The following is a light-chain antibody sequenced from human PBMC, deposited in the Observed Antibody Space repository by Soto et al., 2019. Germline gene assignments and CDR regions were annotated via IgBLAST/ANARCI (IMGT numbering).Light chain of an antibody. V-gene: IGKV1-27*01. J-gene: IGKJ4*01. CDR2: AAS. CDR3: QKYNSAPLT. Sequence: DIQMTQSPSSLSASFGDRVTITCRASQDIGVYLAWFQQKPGNAPKLLIYAASTLQSGVPSRFSGSGSGTDFTLTISSLQPEDVATYYCQKYNSAPLTFGGGTKVEIK. CDR1: QDIGVY.